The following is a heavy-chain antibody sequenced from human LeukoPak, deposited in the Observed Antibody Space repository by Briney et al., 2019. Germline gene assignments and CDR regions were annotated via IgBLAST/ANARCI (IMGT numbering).Heavy chain of an antibody. D-gene: IGHD2-2*01. V-gene: IGHV4-34*01. J-gene: IGHJ4*02. CDR2: INHSGST. CDR1: GGSFSGYY. Sequence: SETLSLTCAVYGGSFSGYYWSWIRQPPGKGLEWIGEINHSGSTNYNPSLKSRVTISVDTSKNQFSLKLSSVTAADTAVYYCARGLGYCSSTSCPWGHWGQGTRVTVSS. CDR3: ARGLGYCSSTSCPWGH.